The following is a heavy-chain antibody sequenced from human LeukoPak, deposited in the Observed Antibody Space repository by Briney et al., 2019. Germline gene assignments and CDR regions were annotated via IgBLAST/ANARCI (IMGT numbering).Heavy chain of an antibody. V-gene: IGHV3-23*01. CDR1: GFMFSNYA. J-gene: IGHJ4*02. Sequence: PGGSLRLSCAASGFMFSNYAMSWVRQAPGKGLEWVSAISDSGAGTYYADSVKGRFTVSRDNSKNTLYLQMNSLRAEDTAVYYCVVVTGTWWGQGTLVTVSS. CDR3: VVVTGTW. CDR2: ISDSGAGT. D-gene: IGHD2-21*02.